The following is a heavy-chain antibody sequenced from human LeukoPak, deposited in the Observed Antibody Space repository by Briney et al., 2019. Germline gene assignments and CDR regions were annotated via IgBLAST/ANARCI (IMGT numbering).Heavy chain of an antibody. V-gene: IGHV4-59*01. Sequence: KSSETLSLTCTVSGGSISSCYWSWIRQPPGKGLEWIGYIYYSGSTNYNPSLKSRVTISVDTSKNQFSLKLSSVTAADTAVYYCARALDTAMVRGRYYYYGMDVWGQGTTVTVSS. CDR1: GGSISSCY. CDR2: IYYSGST. J-gene: IGHJ6*02. CDR3: ARALDTAMVRGRYYYYGMDV. D-gene: IGHD5-18*01.